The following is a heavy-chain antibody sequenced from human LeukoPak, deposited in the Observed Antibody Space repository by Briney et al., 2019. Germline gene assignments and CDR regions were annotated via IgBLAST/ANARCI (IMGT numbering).Heavy chain of an antibody. CDR1: GGSISSGSYY. V-gene: IGHV4-61*02. Sequence: KASETLSLTCTVSGGSISSGSYYWSWIRQPAGKGLEWIGRIYTSGSTNYNPSLKSRVTMSVDTSKNQFSLKLSSVTAADTAVYYCASEKSGSRWWGQGTLVTVSS. D-gene: IGHD1-26*01. CDR3: ASEKSGSRW. CDR2: IYTSGST. J-gene: IGHJ4*02.